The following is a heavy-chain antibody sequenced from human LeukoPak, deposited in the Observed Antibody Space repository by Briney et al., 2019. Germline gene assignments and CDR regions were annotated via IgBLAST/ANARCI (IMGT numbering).Heavy chain of an antibody. V-gene: IGHV4-59*01. J-gene: IGHJ5*02. CDR3: ARARYGNWFDP. D-gene: IGHD4-17*01. CDR1: GGSISSYY. CDR2: IYYSGST. Sequence: SETLSLTCTVSGGSISSYYWSWIRQPPGKGLEWIGYIYYSGSTNYNPSLKSRVTISVDTSKNQFSLKLSSVTAADTAVYYCARARYGNWFDPWGQGTLVTVSS.